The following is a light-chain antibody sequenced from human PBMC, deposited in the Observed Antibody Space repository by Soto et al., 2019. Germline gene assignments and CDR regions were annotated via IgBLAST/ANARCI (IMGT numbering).Light chain of an antibody. V-gene: IGLV2-14*03. J-gene: IGLJ2*01. Sequence: QSVLTQPASVSGSLGQSLTISCTGTSSDVGGYDYVSWYQQHPDNAPKLIIFDVSDRPSGISNRFSGSKSGNTASLTISGLQADDEADYYCSSYTITTTIIFGGGTKLTVL. CDR2: DVS. CDR1: SSDVGGYDY. CDR3: SSYTITTTII.